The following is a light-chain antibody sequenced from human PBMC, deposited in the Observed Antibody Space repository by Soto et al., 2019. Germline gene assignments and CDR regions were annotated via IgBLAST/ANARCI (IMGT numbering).Light chain of an antibody. CDR1: QGISNY. Sequence: DIQMTQSPSSLSASVGDRVTITCRASQGISNYLDWYQQKPGKVPKLLIYAASTLQSGVPSRFSGSGSGTDFTLTISSLQPEDVATYYCQKYNSALSITFGQGTRLEIK. V-gene: IGKV1-27*01. CDR3: QKYNSALSIT. J-gene: IGKJ5*01. CDR2: AAS.